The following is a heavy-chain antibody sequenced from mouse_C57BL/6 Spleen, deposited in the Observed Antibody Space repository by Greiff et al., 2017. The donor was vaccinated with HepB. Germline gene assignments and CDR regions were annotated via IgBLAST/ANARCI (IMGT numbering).Heavy chain of an antibody. Sequence: VQLKESGPVLVKPGASVKMSCKASGYTFTDYYMNWVKQSHGKSLEWIGVINPYNGGTSYNQKFKGKATLTVDKSSSTAYMELNSLTSEDSAVYYCARRRYYGSSEDAMDYWGQGTSVTVSS. V-gene: IGHV1-19*01. CDR2: INPYNGGT. CDR1: GYTFTDYY. J-gene: IGHJ4*01. CDR3: ARRRYYGSSEDAMDY. D-gene: IGHD1-1*01.